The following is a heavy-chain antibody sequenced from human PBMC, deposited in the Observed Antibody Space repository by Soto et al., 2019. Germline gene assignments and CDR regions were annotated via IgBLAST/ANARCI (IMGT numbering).Heavy chain of an antibody. CDR1: GFTFSSYA. Sequence: EVQVLESGGGLGQPGGSLRLSCAASGFTFSSYAMAWVRQAPGKGLEWVSSISGRGDRTYYADSVKGRFTISRDNSKNPLSLQMNRLRAEDTALYYCARGPYSDSSEWFDPWGQGTLVTVSS. J-gene: IGHJ5*02. V-gene: IGHV3-23*01. D-gene: IGHD6-6*01. CDR3: ARGPYSDSSEWFDP. CDR2: ISGRGDRT.